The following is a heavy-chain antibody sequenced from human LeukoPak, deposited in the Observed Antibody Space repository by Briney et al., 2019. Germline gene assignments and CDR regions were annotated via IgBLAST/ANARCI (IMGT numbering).Heavy chain of an antibody. J-gene: IGHJ4*02. CDR3: AKDLEEVVVITLDY. CDR1: GFSFSSSV. CDR2: ITRSDENT. V-gene: IGHV3-23*01. Sequence: PGGSLRLSCAASGFSFSSSVMTWVRQAPGKGLEWVSTITRSDENTYYADSVKGRFTISRDNSKNTLYLQMNSLRVEDTAVYYCAKDLEEVVVITLDYWGQGTLVTVSS. D-gene: IGHD3-22*01.